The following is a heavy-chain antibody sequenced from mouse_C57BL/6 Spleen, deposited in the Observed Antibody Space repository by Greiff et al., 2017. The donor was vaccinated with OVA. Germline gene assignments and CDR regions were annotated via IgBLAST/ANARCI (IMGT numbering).Heavy chain of an antibody. CDR2: IDPNSGGT. D-gene: IGHD2-3*01. Sequence: VQLQQSGAELVKPGASVKLSCKASGYTFPSSWMHWVTQRPGRGLEWLGRIDPNSGGTKYNEKFKSKATLTVDKPSSTAYMQLSSLTSEDSAVYYCAREGWLPYWYFDVWGTGTTVTVSS. CDR1: GYTFPSSW. CDR3: AREGWLPYWYFDV. V-gene: IGHV1-72*01. J-gene: IGHJ1*03.